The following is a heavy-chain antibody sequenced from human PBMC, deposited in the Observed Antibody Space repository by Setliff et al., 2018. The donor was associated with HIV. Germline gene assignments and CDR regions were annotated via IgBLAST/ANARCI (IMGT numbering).Heavy chain of an antibody. Sequence: SETLSLTCTVSGGSISSYYWSWIRQPPGKGLEWIGYIYTSGSTNYNPSLQSRVTIAVDTSKNQFSLKLSSVTAADTAVYYCARGLSFYDPGGFDYWGQGTLVTVSS. CDR1: GGSISSYY. D-gene: IGHD3-22*01. CDR2: IYTSGST. J-gene: IGHJ4*02. V-gene: IGHV4-4*09. CDR3: ARGLSFYDPGGFDY.